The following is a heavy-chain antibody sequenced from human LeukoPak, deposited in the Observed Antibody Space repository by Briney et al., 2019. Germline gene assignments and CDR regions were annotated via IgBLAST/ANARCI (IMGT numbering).Heavy chain of an antibody. D-gene: IGHD4-17*01. J-gene: IGHJ4*02. Sequence: ASVKVSCKASGYIFTGYYMHWVRQAPGQGLEWMGWINPNSGDTNYAQKFQGRVTMTRDTSISTAYMELSRLRSDDTAVYYCASFGDSYYFDYWGQGTLVTVSS. CDR3: ASFGDSYYFDY. CDR1: GYIFTGYY. CDR2: INPNSGDT. V-gene: IGHV1-2*02.